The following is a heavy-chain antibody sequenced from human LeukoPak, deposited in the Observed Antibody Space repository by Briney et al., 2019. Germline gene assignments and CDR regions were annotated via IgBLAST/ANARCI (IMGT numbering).Heavy chain of an antibody. CDR2: INPSGGST. CDR1: GYTFTSYY. D-gene: IGHD3-10*01. J-gene: IGHJ6*02. Sequence: ASVKVSCKASGYTFTSYYMHWVRQAPGQGLEWMGIINPSGGSTSYAQKFQGRVTMTRDMSTSTVYMELSSLRSEDTAVYYCARATVRGVIILYYYGMDVWGQGTTVTVSS. V-gene: IGHV1-46*01. CDR3: ARATVRGVIILYYYGMDV.